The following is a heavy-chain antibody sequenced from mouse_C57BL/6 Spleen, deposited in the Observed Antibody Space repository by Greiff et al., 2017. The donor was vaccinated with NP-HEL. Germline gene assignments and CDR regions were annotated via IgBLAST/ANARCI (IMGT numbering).Heavy chain of an antibody. D-gene: IGHD1-1*01. CDR2: ISDGGSYT. V-gene: IGHV5-4*01. CDR3: ARDRDYVYYFDY. CDR1: GFTFSSYA. J-gene: IGHJ2*01. Sequence: EVMLVESGGGLVKPGGSLKLSCAASGFTFSSYAMSWVRQTPEKRLEWVATISDGGSYTYYPDNVKGRFTISRDNAKNNLYLQMSHLKSEDTAMYYCARDRDYVYYFDYWGQGTTLTVSS.